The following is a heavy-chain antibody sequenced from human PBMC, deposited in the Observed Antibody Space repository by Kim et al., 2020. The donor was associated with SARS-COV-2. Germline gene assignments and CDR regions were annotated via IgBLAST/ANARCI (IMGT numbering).Heavy chain of an antibody. V-gene: IGHV3-23*01. D-gene: IGHD2-2*02. Sequence: SGKGRFTISRDNSKNTLYLQMNSLRAEDTAVYYCAKDRLVVVPAAIGVDYWGQGTLVTVSS. J-gene: IGHJ4*02. CDR3: AKDRLVVVPAAIGVDY.